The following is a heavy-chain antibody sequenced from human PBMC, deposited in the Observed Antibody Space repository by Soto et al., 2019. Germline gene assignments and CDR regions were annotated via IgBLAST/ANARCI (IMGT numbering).Heavy chain of an antibody. V-gene: IGHV4-59*13. CDR2: IFYSGST. D-gene: IGHD6-13*01. CDR3: ARGGQQLRGLDV. J-gene: IGHJ6*02. CDR1: GGSISSYY. Sequence: PSETLSLTCTVSGGSISSYYWSWIRQPPGKGLEWIGYIFYSGSTNYNPSLESRVTMSVDTSKNQFSLRLSSVTAADTAVYYCARGGQQLRGLDVWGQGTTVTVSS.